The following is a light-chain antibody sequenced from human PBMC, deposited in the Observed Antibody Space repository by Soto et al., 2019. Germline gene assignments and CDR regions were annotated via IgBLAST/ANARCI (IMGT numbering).Light chain of an antibody. J-gene: IGLJ1*01. CDR2: EVN. CDR3: SSLSTTSTPIV. Sequence: ALSQPASMSGFPGQSITIPCTGASSDIGLYNYVSWYQHHPGKAPKLLISEVNVRPSGLSDRFSASKAGNTASLTISGLQPEDEAYYYCSSLSTTSTPIVFGSGTKVTVL. CDR1: SSDIGLYNY. V-gene: IGLV2-14*01.